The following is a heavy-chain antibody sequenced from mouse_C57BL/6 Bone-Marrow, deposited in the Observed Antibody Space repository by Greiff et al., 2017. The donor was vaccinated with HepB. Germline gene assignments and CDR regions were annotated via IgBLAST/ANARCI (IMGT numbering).Heavy chain of an antibody. CDR3: ARYEGGAMDY. V-gene: IGHV15-2*01. J-gene: IGHJ4*01. CDR2: ILPSIGRT. D-gene: IGHD2-12*01. CDR1: DSEVFPIAY. Sequence: VQLQQSGSELRSPGSSVKLSCKDFDSEVFPIAYTSWVRQKPGHGFEWIGGILPSIGRTIYGEKFEDKATLDADTLSNTAYLELNSLTSEDSAIYYCARYEGGAMDYWGKGTSVTVSS.